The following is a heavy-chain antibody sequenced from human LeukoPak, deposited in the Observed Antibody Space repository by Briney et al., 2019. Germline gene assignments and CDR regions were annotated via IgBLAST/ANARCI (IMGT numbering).Heavy chain of an antibody. V-gene: IGHV3-33*06. Sequence: AGGSLRLSCAASGFTFSSYGMHWVRQAPGKGLEWVAVIWYDGSNKYYADSVKGRFTISRDNSKNTLYLQMNSLRADDKAVYNCAKTAWDDSPGALDIWCQGTMVTVSS. CDR3: AKTAWDDSPGALDI. J-gene: IGHJ3*02. CDR2: IWYDGSNK. D-gene: IGHD1-26*01. CDR1: GFTFSSYG.